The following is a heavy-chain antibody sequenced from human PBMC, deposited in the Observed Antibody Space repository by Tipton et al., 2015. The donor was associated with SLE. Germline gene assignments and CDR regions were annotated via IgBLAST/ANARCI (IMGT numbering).Heavy chain of an antibody. J-gene: IGHJ6*02. Sequence: TLSLTCTVSGGSLTGDYWSWIRQPPGKGLEWIGYIFYSGSTNYNPSLESRVTISIDTSRNQFSLKLSSVTAADTAVYYCARDAGMDVWGQGITVTVSS. CDR2: IFYSGST. V-gene: IGHV4-59*12. CDR1: GGSLTGDY. CDR3: ARDAGMDV.